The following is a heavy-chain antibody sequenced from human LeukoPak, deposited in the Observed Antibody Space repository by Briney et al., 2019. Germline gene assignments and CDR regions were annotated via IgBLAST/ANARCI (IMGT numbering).Heavy chain of an antibody. J-gene: IGHJ4*02. CDR2: IWYDGSNK. CDR1: GXTXSSYG. Sequence: SLRLXXAASGXTXSSYGMHWVRQAPGKGLEWVAVIWYDGSNKYYADSVKGRFTISRDNSKNTLYLQMNSLRAEDTAVYYCARDDGRSLFDYWGQGTLVTVSS. D-gene: IGHD1-26*01. CDR3: ARDDGRSLFDY. V-gene: IGHV3-33*01.